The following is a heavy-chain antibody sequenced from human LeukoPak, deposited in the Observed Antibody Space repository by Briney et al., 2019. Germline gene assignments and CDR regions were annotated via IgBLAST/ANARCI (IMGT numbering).Heavy chain of an antibody. J-gene: IGHJ4*02. V-gene: IGHV4-61*02. CDR2: IYTSGST. Sequence: PSETLSPTCTVSGGSISSGSYFWSWIRQPAGKGLEWIGRIYTSGSTDYNPSLQSRVTMSVDTSKNQFSLKLNSVTAADTAVYYCARDQQLSYCGGDCYPANWGQGTLVTVSS. CDR1: GGSISSGSYF. D-gene: IGHD2-21*02. CDR3: ARDQQLSYCGGDCYPAN.